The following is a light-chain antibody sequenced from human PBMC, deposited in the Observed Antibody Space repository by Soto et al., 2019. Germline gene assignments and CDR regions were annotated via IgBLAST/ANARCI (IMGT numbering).Light chain of an antibody. CDR3: QQYNRWPPLT. CDR1: QSVGRN. J-gene: IGKJ4*01. Sequence: EIVMTQSPATLSVSPGERATLSCRASQSVGRNLAWYQQKPGQAPRLLIYGASTRATGIPARFSGSGSGTEFNLTISSLQSEDFAIYSCQQYNRWPPLTFGGGNKVEIK. CDR2: GAS. V-gene: IGKV3-15*01.